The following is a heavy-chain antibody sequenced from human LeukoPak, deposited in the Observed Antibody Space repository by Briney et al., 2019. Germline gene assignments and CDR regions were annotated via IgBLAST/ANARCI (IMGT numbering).Heavy chain of an antibody. Sequence: ASVKVSCKASGYTCTSYGISWVRQAPGQGLEWMGWISAYNGNTKYSQKFQGRVTITRDTSASTAYMELSSLRSEDTAVYYCARSEKVGATLYFDYWGQGTLVTVSS. V-gene: IGHV1-18*01. CDR1: GYTCTSYG. CDR3: ARSEKVGATLYFDY. CDR2: ISAYNGNT. D-gene: IGHD1-26*01. J-gene: IGHJ4*02.